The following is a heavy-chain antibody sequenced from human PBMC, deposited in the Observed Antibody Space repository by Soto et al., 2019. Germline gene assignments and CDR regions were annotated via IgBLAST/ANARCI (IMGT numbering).Heavy chain of an antibody. J-gene: IGHJ6*02. Sequence: GGSLRLSCVASGFTFSSYGIHWVRQAPGKGLEWVAVISYDGSNKYYADSVKGRFTISRDNSKNTLYLQMNSLRAEDTAVYYCAKSSLRFLEWLLFVGMDVWGQGTTVTVSS. V-gene: IGHV3-30*18. D-gene: IGHD3-3*01. CDR1: GFTFSSYG. CDR2: ISYDGSNK. CDR3: AKSSLRFLEWLLFVGMDV.